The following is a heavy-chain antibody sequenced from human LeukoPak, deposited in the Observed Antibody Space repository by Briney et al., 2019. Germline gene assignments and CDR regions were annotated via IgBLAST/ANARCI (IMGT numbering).Heavy chain of an antibody. V-gene: IGHV3-7*05. CDR3: ARNGMAVAPTPWD. Sequence: PGGSLRLSCAASGFTFSNSEMTWVRQAPGKGLEWVANIKQDGSEVYYVDSVKGRFIVSRDNAKKSLYLQMKSLRAEDTAVYYCARNGMAVAPTPWDWGQGTLVTVSS. J-gene: IGHJ4*02. D-gene: IGHD6-19*01. CDR2: IKQDGSEV. CDR1: GFTFSNSE.